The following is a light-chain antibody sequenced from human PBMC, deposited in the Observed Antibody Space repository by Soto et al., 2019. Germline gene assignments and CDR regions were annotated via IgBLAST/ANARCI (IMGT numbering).Light chain of an antibody. J-gene: IGKJ1*01. CDR1: QSVSSN. Sequence: EIVMTQSPATLSVSPGERATLSCRASQSVSSNLAWYQQKPGQAPRLLIYGASTRATGIPARFSGSGSGTEFTLTISTRQSEDFAVYYCQQYKNWPQWTFGQGTKVEIK. CDR2: GAS. V-gene: IGKV3-15*01. CDR3: QQYKNWPQWT.